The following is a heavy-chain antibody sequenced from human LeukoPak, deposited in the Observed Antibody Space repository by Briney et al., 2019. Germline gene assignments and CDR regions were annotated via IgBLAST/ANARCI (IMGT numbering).Heavy chain of an antibody. J-gene: IGHJ4*02. Sequence: PGGSLRLSCAASGFTFSNYWMTWVRQAPGKGLEWVAHIKEDGGEKHYVDPVKGRFTIPRDNAKNSLYLQMNSLRAEDTAMYYCVRDRGYCSGGTCYALWDYWGQGTLVTVSS. CDR1: GFTFSNYW. D-gene: IGHD2-15*01. V-gene: IGHV3-7*01. CDR3: VRDRGYCSGGTCYALWDY. CDR2: IKEDGGEK.